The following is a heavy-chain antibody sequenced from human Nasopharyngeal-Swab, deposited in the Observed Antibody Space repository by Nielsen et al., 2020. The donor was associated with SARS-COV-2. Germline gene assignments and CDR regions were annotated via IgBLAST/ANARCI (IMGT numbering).Heavy chain of an antibody. V-gene: IGHV5-51*01. CDR3: ARDSECSSSLGY. D-gene: IGHD6-13*01. CDR1: GYSFTSYW. Sequence: KVSCKASGYSFTSYWIVWLRQLPGKGPESMGIIYPGDSDTRYSPTFQGQVTISADKSISTAYLQWRSLTASDSAMYFCARDSECSSSLGYWGQGTLVTVSS. J-gene: IGHJ4*02. CDR2: IYPGDSDT.